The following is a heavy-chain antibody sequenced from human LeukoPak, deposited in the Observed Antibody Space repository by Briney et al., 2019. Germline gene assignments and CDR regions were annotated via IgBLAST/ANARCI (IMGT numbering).Heavy chain of an antibody. J-gene: IGHJ4*02. V-gene: IGHV3-21*01. CDR1: GLPFSTYS. CDR3: VTRASVNGKTRF. Sequence: KTGGSLRLSCAASGLPFSTYSMNLVRQAPGKGLEWVSTISRTSSYIYGADSVKGRFTISRDNANNSLYLQMNNVRDDDTAVYYCVTRASVNGKTRFWGQGTLVTVSS. D-gene: IGHD1/OR15-1a*01. CDR2: ISRTSSYI.